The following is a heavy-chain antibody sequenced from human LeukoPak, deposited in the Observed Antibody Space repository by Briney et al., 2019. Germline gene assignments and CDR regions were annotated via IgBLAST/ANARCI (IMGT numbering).Heavy chain of an antibody. CDR3: ATVNLTRRCQCFDY. D-gene: IGHD1-14*01. CDR1: GYSLTELS. J-gene: IGHJ4*02. V-gene: IGHV1-24*01. Sequence: GAPAKVSCKVSGYSLTELSMHWVGQAPGKGLEWMGGFDPEDGETIYAQKFQGRVTMTEDTSTDTAYMELSSLRSEDTAVYYCATVNLTRRCQCFDYWGQGTLVTVSS. CDR2: FDPEDGET.